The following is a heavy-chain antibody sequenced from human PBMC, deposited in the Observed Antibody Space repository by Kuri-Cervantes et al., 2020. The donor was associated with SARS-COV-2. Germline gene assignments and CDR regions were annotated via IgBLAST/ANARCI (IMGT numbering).Heavy chain of an antibody. CDR2: ISWNSGSI. V-gene: IGHV3-9*01. D-gene: IGHD2-2*01. J-gene: IGHJ3*02. Sequence: SLKISCAASGFTFSSYWMSWVHQAPGKGLEWVSGISWNSGSIGYADSVKGRFTISRDNAKNSLYLQMNSLRAEDTAVYYCARGRGGCSSTSCLAAFDIWGQGTMVTVSS. CDR3: ARGRGGCSSTSCLAAFDI. CDR1: GFTFSSYW.